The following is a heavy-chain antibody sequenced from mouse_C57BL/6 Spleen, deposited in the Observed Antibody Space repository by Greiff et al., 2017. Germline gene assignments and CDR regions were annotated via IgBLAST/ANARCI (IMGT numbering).Heavy chain of an antibody. CDR3: ERQGSNYEEGMDY. CDR1: GFTFSDYY. V-gene: IGHV5-12*01. Sequence: EVMLVESGGGLVQPGGSLKLSCAASGFTFSDYYMYWVRQTPEKRLEWVASISNGGGSTYYPDTVKGRYTISRDNAKNTLYLQVSRLKSEDTAMYSGERQGSNYEEGMDYWGQGTSVTVSS. J-gene: IGHJ4*01. D-gene: IGHD2-5*01. CDR2: ISNGGGST.